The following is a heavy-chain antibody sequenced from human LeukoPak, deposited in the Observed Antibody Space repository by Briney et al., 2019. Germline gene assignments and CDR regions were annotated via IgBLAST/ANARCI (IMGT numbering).Heavy chain of an antibody. CDR3: VRGHPGAFDI. J-gene: IGHJ3*02. Sequence: GGSLRLSCAASGFTFSRYEMSWVRQAPGKGLEWISYISGNENTIVYADSVKGRFTISRDSAKNSLFLQMNSLRVEDRAVYYCVRGHPGAFDIWGQGTMVTVSS. V-gene: IGHV3-48*03. CDR1: GFTFSRYE. CDR2: ISGNENTI.